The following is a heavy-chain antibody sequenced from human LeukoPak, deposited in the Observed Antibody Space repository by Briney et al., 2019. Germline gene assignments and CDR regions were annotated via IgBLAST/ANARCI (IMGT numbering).Heavy chain of an antibody. D-gene: IGHD3-22*01. V-gene: IGHV4-59*01. Sequence: PSETLSLTCTVSGGSISSYYWSWIRQPPGKGLEWIGYIYYSGSTNYNPSLKSRVTISVDTSENQFSLKLSSVTAADTAVYYCARASPPYDSSGYRYAFDIWGQGTMVTVSS. CDR1: GGSISSYY. CDR2: IYYSGST. CDR3: ARASPPYDSSGYRYAFDI. J-gene: IGHJ3*02.